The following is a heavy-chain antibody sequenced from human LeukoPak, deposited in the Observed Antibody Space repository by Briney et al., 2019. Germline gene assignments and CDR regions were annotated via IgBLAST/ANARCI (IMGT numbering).Heavy chain of an antibody. J-gene: IGHJ6*02. CDR2: IYDSGRST. Sequence: SETLSLTCTVSGGSISSYYWSWTRQPPGKGLEWIGYIYDSGRSTNFKPSLKSRATISADTSNHQFSLKLSPVTAADTAVYYCAREATVTGDYSYYYAIDVWGQGTTVTVSS. CDR3: AREATVTGDYSYYYAIDV. CDR1: GGSISSYY. V-gene: IGHV4-59*01. D-gene: IGHD4-17*01.